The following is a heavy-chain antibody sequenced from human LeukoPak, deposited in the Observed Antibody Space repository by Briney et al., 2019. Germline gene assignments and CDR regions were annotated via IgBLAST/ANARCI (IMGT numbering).Heavy chain of an antibody. V-gene: IGHV4-34*01. CDR1: GGSFSGYY. D-gene: IGHD6-19*01. Sequence: SETLSLTCAVYGGSFSGYYWSWIRQPPGKGLEWIGEINHSGSTNYNPSLKSRVTISVDTSKNQFSLKLSSVTAADTAVYYCASPGYSSGWYSRGQGTLVTVSS. CDR3: ASPGYSSGWYS. J-gene: IGHJ5*01. CDR2: INHSGST.